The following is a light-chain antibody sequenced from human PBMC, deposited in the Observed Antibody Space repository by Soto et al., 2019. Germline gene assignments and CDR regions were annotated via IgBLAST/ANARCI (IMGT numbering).Light chain of an antibody. CDR2: SNN. J-gene: IGLJ1*01. CDR1: SSNIGNNN. V-gene: IGLV1-44*01. Sequence: QSVLTRPPSASGTPGQRVTISCSGSSSNIGNNNVNWYQQLPGTAPKLLIYSNNQRPSGVPDRFSGAKSGTSASLAISGLQSEDEADYYCAAWDDSLNGDVFGTGTKLTVL. CDR3: AAWDDSLNGDV.